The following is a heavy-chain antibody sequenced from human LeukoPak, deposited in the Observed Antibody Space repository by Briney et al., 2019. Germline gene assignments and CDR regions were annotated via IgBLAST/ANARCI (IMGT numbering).Heavy chain of an antibody. CDR2: ISYDGSNK. CDR1: GFTFSSYG. V-gene: IGHV3-30*03. J-gene: IGHJ4*02. CDR3: ARYGDDLY. Sequence: GGSLRLSCAASGFTFSSYGIHWVRQAPGKGLEWVAVISYDGSNKYYADSVKGRFTISRDNSKNTLHLQMNSLRAEDTAVYYCARYGDDLYWGQGTLVTVSS. D-gene: IGHD5-24*01.